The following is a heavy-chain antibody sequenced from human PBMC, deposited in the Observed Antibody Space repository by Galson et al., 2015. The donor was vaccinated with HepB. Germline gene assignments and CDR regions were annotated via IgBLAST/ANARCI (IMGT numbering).Heavy chain of an antibody. CDR3: TTDPRKLTLDY. V-gene: IGHV3-15*01. Sequence: SLRLSCAASGFTFSNAWMSWVRQAPGKGLEWVGRIKTKTDGGTTDYAAPVRGRFTISRDDSKNTLYLQMNSLKTEDTAVYYCTTDPRKLTLDYWGQGTLVTVSS. J-gene: IGHJ4*02. D-gene: IGHD3-9*01. CDR2: IKTKTDGGTT. CDR1: GFTFSNAW.